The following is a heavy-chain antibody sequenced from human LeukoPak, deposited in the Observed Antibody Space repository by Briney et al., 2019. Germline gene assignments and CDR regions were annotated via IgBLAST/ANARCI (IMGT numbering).Heavy chain of an antibody. CDR3: ARERGSCSSANCYTSDAFDI. Sequence: GASVKVSCKASGYTFTSYGISWVRQAPGQGLEWMGWISAYNGNTNYAQKLQGRVTMTTDTSTSTAYMELSRLRSDDTAVYYCARERGSCSSANCYTSDAFDIWGQGTMISVSS. CDR2: ISAYNGNT. V-gene: IGHV1-18*01. J-gene: IGHJ3*02. CDR1: GYTFTSYG. D-gene: IGHD2-2*02.